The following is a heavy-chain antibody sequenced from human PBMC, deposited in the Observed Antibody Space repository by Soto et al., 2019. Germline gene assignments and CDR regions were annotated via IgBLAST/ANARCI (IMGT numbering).Heavy chain of an antibody. V-gene: IGHV3-33*01. Sequence: PVGSLRLSCAASGFTFSSYGMHWVRQAPGKGLEWVAGIWYDGSNKYYADSVKGRFTISRDNSKNTLYLQMNSLRAEDTAVYYCARDGRYYDFWSGYHTTSNWFDPWGQGTLVTVSS. CDR3: ARDGRYYDFWSGYHTTSNWFDP. J-gene: IGHJ5*02. D-gene: IGHD3-3*01. CDR2: IWYDGSNK. CDR1: GFTFSSYG.